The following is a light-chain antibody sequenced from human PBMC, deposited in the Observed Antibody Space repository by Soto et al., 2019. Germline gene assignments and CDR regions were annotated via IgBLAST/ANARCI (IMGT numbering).Light chain of an antibody. Sequence: EIVLTQSPGTLSLSPGERATLSCRASQTIINTYLAWYQQKVGQAPRLLIYDISTRATGIPDRFSGSGSGTDFTLTISRLEPEDFAVYYCQQYGSSPRTFGPGTKVDIK. CDR2: DIS. CDR3: QQYGSSPRT. CDR1: QTIINTY. J-gene: IGKJ3*01. V-gene: IGKV3-20*01.